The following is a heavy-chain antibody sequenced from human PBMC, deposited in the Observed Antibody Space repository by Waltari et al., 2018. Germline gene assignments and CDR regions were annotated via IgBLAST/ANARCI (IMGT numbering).Heavy chain of an antibody. V-gene: IGHV3-48*04. CDR2: ISSSSSTR. J-gene: IGHJ4*02. CDR3: ARVGHSSGYYGY. D-gene: IGHD3-22*01. CDR1: GFTFSSYS. Sequence: EVQLVESGGGLVQPGGSLRLSCAASGFTFSSYSMNWVRQAPGKGLEWVSSISSSSSTRYYADSVRGRFTISRDNAKNSLYLQMNSLRAEDTAVYYCARVGHSSGYYGYWGQGTLVTVSS.